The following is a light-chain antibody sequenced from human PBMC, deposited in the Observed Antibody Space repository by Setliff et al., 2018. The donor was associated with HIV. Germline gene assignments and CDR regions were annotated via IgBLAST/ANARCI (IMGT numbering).Light chain of an antibody. J-gene: IGLJ1*01. Sequence: QSVLTQPRSVSGSPGQSVTISCTGTSSDVGAYVYVSWYHQHPGKAPKLMIYDVNKRPSGVPDRFSGSKSGNTASLTISGLQAEDEADYYCCSYAVSNTLVFGTGTKVTVL. CDR2: DVN. CDR3: CSYAVSNTLV. V-gene: IGLV2-11*01. CDR1: SSDVGAYVY.